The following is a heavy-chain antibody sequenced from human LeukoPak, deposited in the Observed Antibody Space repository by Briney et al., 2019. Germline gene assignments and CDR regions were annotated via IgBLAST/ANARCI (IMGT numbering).Heavy chain of an antibody. CDR3: ARGYGSGSYNRYAFDI. J-gene: IGHJ3*02. CDR2: IIPIFGTA. CDR1: GYTFGSDD. V-gene: IGHV1-69*13. Sequence: SVKVSCKASGYTFGSDDINWVRQAPGQGLEWMGGIIPIFGTANYAQKFQGRVTITADESTSTAYMELSSLRSEDTAVYYCARGYGSGSYNRYAFDIWGQGTMVTVSS. D-gene: IGHD3-10*01.